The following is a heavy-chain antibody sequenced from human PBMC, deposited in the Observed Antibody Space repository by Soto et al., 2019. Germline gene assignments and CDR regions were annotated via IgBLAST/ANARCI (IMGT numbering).Heavy chain of an antibody. Sequence: SETLSLTCAVYGGSFSGYYWSWIRQPPGKGLEWIGEINHSGSTNYNPSLKSRVTISVDTSKNQFSLKLSSVTAADTAVYYCLLLWFEGDYYGMDVWGQGTTVTVSS. CDR3: LLLWFEGDYYGMDV. CDR1: GGSFSGYY. D-gene: IGHD3-10*01. V-gene: IGHV4-34*01. J-gene: IGHJ6*02. CDR2: INHSGST.